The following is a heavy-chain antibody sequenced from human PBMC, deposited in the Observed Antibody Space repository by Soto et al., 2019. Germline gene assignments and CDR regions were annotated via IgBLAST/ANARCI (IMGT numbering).Heavy chain of an antibody. J-gene: IGHJ4*02. CDR1: GFSLSGTRMA. D-gene: IGHD6-19*01. CDR3: AHIVVAGLGYYFDY. V-gene: IGHV2-5*02. CDR2: IYWDDDK. Sequence: QITLKESGPTLVKPTQTLTLTCTFSGFSLSGTRMAVGWIRQPPGKALEWLALIYWDDDKRYSPFLKSRLTITKDTSKIQVVLTMSNMDPVDTARYYCAHIVVAGLGYYFDYWGQGTLVTVSS.